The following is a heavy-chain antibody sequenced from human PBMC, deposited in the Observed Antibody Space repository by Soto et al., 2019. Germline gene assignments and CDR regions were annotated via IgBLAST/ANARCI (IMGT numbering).Heavy chain of an antibody. CDR1: GGSISSGDYY. CDR2: IYYTGSA. CDR3: ARVLYYGSGTSDL. Sequence: QVQLQESGPGLVKPSQTLSLTCTVSGGSISSGDYYWSWIRQPPGKGLEWIGYIYYTGSAYYNPSLKSRIIISVDTSKNQFSLQVGSVTAADTAVYYCARVLYYGSGTSDLWGQGTLVTVSS. D-gene: IGHD3-10*01. V-gene: IGHV4-30-4*01. J-gene: IGHJ5*02.